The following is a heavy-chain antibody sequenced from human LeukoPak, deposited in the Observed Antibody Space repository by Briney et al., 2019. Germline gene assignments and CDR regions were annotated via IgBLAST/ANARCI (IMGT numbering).Heavy chain of an antibody. CDR3: ARGFNDILTGYPY. CDR2: INPRVVST. CDR1: GYSFTSHY. D-gene: IGHD3-9*01. Sequence: ASVEVSCKASGYSFTSHYMHWVRQAPGQGLEWMGVINPRVVSTTYAQKFQGRVTMTRDTSTSTVYMELYSLRSEDTAVYYCARGFNDILTGYPYWGQGTLVTVSS. V-gene: IGHV1-46*01. J-gene: IGHJ4*02.